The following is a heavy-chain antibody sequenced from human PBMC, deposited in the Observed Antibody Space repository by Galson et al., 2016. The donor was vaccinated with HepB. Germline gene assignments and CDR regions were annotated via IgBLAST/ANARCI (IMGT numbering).Heavy chain of an antibody. CDR2: VSHSSTYV. J-gene: IGHJ2*01. CDR1: GFTFDNYT. CDR3: ARSLGWYFDV. D-gene: IGHD6-6*01. Sequence: SLRLSCAASGFTFDNYTMNWLRQAPGKGLEWVSSVSHSSTYVYYADSVEGRFTISRDNAKNSLYLEMKSLRVEDTAVFYCARSLGWYFDVWGRGTLVTVSS. V-gene: IGHV3-21*01.